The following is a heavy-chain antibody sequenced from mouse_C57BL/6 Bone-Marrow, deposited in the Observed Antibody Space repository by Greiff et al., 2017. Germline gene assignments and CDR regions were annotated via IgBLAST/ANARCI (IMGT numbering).Heavy chain of an antibody. J-gene: IGHJ4*01. V-gene: IGHV5-9*01. CDR1: GFTFSSYT. Sequence: EVKLMESGGGLVKPGGSLKLSCAASGFTFSSYTMSWVRQTPEKRLEWVATISGGGGNTYYPDSVKGRFTSSRDNAKNTLYLQMSSLRSEDTALYYCARTYYAMDYWGQGTSVTVSS. CDR3: ARTYYAMDY. CDR2: ISGGGGNT.